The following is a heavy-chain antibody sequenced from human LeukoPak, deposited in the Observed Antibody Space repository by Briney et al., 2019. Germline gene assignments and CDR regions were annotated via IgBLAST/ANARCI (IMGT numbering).Heavy chain of an antibody. V-gene: IGHV3-23*01. J-gene: IGHJ4*02. D-gene: IGHD6-6*01. CDR2: VASSGNT. CDR3: AKRIARPHYYFDY. CDR1: GFTFSSFG. Sequence: GGSLRLSCAASGFTFSSFGVSWVRQAPGKGLEWVSTVASSGNTYYADSVKGRFTISRDNSKNTLYLQMNGLRAEDTAVYYCAKRIARPHYYFDYWGQGTLVTVSS.